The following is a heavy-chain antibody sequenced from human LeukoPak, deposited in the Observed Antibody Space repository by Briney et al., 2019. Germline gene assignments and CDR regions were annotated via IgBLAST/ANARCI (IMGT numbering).Heavy chain of an antibody. CDR1: GFRFSNYG. Sequence: GGSLRLSCAASGFRFSNYGMAWVRQTPGKGLEWVANIKQDGSERYYVDSVKGRFTISRDNAKNSVFLQMNSLRAEDTAVYYCARDPNLYSGTYDTYWGQGTLVTVSS. CDR3: ARDPNLYSGTYDTY. D-gene: IGHD1-26*01. CDR2: IKQDGSER. V-gene: IGHV3-7*03. J-gene: IGHJ4*02.